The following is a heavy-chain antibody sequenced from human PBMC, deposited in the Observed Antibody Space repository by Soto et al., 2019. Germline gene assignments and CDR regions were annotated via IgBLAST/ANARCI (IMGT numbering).Heavy chain of an antibody. CDR1: GDSIISSDFY. D-gene: IGHD3-3*02. J-gene: IGHJ5*02. CDR3: VVHSLARCTNNWFDN. CDR2: IFYLGSS. V-gene: IGHV4-39*01. Sequence: ETLPLTYTVSGDSIISSDFYWGWVRQPHEKGLEWIGSIFYLGSSYYNPSLKSRVTMSVDTSKNQFSLRLRSVTAADTALYVCVVHSLARCTNNWFDNLFQGFLVT.